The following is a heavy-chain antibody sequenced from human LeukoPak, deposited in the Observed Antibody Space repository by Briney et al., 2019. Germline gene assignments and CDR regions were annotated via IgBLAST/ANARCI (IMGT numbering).Heavy chain of an antibody. Sequence: GASVKVSCKASGYTFTSYGISWVRQAPGQGLEWMGWISAYNGNTNYAQKLQGRVTMTTDTSTSTAYMELRSLRSDDTAVYYCARDLGSWYYDSSGYSVNAFDIWGQGTMVTVSS. D-gene: IGHD3-22*01. CDR2: ISAYNGNT. J-gene: IGHJ3*02. CDR3: ARDLGSWYYDSSGYSVNAFDI. CDR1: GYTFTSYG. V-gene: IGHV1-18*01.